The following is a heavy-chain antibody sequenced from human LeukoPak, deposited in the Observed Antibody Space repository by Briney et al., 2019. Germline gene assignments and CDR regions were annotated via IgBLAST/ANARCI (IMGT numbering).Heavy chain of an antibody. D-gene: IGHD3-22*01. CDR1: GYFISSGYY. V-gene: IGHV4-38-2*02. CDR3: ARTASSDYYDSSGSRFDY. Sequence: SETLSLTCTVSGYFISSGYYWGWIRQPPGKGLEWIGEIYHSGSTNYNPSLKSRVTISVDKSKNQFSLKLSSVTAADTAVYYCARTASSDYYDSSGSRFDYWGQGTLVTVSS. J-gene: IGHJ4*02. CDR2: IYHSGST.